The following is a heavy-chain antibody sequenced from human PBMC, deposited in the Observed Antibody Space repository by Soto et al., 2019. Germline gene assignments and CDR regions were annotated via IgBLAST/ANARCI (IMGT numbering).Heavy chain of an antibody. CDR3: ASDPGGSSSVHFDY. CDR1: GFTFSSYG. D-gene: IGHD6-6*01. V-gene: IGHV3-33*01. CDR2: IWYDGSNK. J-gene: IGHJ4*02. Sequence: GGSLRLSCAASGFTFSSYGMHWVRQAPGKGLEWVAVIWYDGSNKYYADSVKGRFTISRDNSKNTLYLQMNSLRAEDTAVYYCASDPGGSSSVHFDYWGQGTLVTVSS.